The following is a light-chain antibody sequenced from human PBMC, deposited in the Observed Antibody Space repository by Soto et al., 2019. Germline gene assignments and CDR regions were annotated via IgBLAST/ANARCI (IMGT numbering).Light chain of an antibody. V-gene: IGLV2-14*01. CDR3: SSYTSSSTPV. CDR2: DVS. Sequence: QSALTQPASVSGSPGQSITISCTGTSSEVGGYNYVSWYQQHPGKAPKLMIYDVSNRPSGVSTRFSGSKSGNTASLTISGLQAEDEADYYCSSYTSSSTPVFGGVTKVTVL. J-gene: IGLJ2*01. CDR1: SSEVGGYNY.